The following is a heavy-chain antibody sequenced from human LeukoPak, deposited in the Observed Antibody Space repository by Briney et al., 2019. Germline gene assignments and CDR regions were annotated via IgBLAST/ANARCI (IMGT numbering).Heavy chain of an antibody. CDR3: ARRSGIAVAGAFDY. CDR1: GFTFSIYA. Sequence: GGSLRLSCAVSGFTFSIYAMSWVRQAPGKGLEWVSAISGSRGSTYYADSVKGRFTISRDNSKNTLYLQMNSLRADDTAVYYCARRSGIAVAGAFDYWGQGTLVTVSS. J-gene: IGHJ4*02. D-gene: IGHD6-19*01. V-gene: IGHV3-23*01. CDR2: ISGSRGST.